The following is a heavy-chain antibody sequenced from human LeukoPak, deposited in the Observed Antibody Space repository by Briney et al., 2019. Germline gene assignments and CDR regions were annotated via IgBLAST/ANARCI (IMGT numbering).Heavy chain of an antibody. J-gene: IGHJ4*02. CDR3: ARSSGIAARHRYFDY. CDR2: IYYSGST. D-gene: IGHD6-6*01. V-gene: IGHV4-59*01. CDR1: GGSISSYY. Sequence: PSETLSLTCTVSGGSISSYYWSWIRQPPGKGLEWIRYIYYSGSTNYNPSLKSRFTISVDTSKNRFSLKLSSATAADTAVYYCARSSGIAARHRYFDYWGQGTLVTVSS.